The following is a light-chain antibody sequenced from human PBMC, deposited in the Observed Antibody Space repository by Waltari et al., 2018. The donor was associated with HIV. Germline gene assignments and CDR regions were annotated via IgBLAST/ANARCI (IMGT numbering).Light chain of an antibody. Sequence: QSALTHPPSASGSPVQSVTISCTGTSSDVGGYNYLSWYQQHPCKAPQLMIYEVSKRPSWVPNRFSCSKSGNTASLTVFGLQTEVDVNYFCSSYAGINNWLFVVGTILTVL. CDR2: EVS. CDR1: SSDVGGYNY. J-gene: IGLJ3*02. CDR3: SSYAGINNWL. V-gene: IGLV2-8*01.